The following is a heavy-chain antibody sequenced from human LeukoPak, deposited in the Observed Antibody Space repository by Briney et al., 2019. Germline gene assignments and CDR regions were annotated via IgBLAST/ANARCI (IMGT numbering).Heavy chain of an antibody. V-gene: IGHV6-1*01. D-gene: IGHD1-1*01. CDR1: GDSVSSNGAA. Sequence: SQTLSLTCAISGDSVSSNGAAWDWIRQSPSRGLEWVGRTYYRSQQWYSDYAPSVKGRITINADTSQNQFSLKLSSVTAADTAVYYCARWVVQLEIKSMDVWGQGTTVTVSS. CDR2: TYYRSQQWYS. CDR3: ARWVVQLEIKSMDV. J-gene: IGHJ6*02.